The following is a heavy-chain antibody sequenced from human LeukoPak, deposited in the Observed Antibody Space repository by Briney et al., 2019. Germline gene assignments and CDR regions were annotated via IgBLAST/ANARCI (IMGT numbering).Heavy chain of an antibody. Sequence: GGSLRLSCAASGFSFSSHTMNWLRQAPGKGLEWVSSITAGTIYTYYADSVKGRFTISRDNAKNSLYLQMNSLRAEDTAVYYCASDIAVAGTDDYWGQGTLVTVSS. J-gene: IGHJ4*02. CDR3: ASDIAVAGTDDY. V-gene: IGHV3-21*01. D-gene: IGHD6-19*01. CDR1: GFSFSSHT. CDR2: ITAGTIYT.